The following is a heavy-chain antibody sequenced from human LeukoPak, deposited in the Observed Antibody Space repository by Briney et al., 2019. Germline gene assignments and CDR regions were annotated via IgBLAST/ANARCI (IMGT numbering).Heavy chain of an antibody. J-gene: IGHJ4*02. CDR3: IRTGGYCSDGSCYRGDY. Sequence: GESLKICCAGSGNSFRSYWIGSVRQMGGKGLEWMWIVYPGDSSTRYSPSFQGQVTISADKSITTAYLQWSSLKASDTAIYYCIRTGGYCSDGSCYRGDYWGQGTLVTVSS. CDR1: GNSFRSYW. CDR2: VYPGDSST. V-gene: IGHV5-51*01. D-gene: IGHD2-15*01.